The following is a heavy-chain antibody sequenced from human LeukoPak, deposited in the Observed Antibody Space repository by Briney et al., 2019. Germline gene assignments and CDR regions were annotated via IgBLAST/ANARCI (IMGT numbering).Heavy chain of an antibody. CDR1: GFTFDDYG. J-gene: IGHJ4*02. CDR3: ARVMGGSTGFDY. Sequence: GSLRLSCAASGFTFDDYGMSWVRQAPGKGPEWVSGINWNGGSTGYADSVKGRFTISRDNAKNSLYLQMNSLRAEDTALYYCARVMGGSTGFDYWGQGTLVTVSS. V-gene: IGHV3-20*04. D-gene: IGHD3-16*01. CDR2: INWNGGST.